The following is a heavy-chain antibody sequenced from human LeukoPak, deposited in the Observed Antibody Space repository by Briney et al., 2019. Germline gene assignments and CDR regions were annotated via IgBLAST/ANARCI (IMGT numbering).Heavy chain of an antibody. CDR1: GFTFSGSA. CDR2: IRSKANSYAT. J-gene: IGHJ4*02. D-gene: IGHD3-9*01. CDR3: TRHVDWLLWEGEYYFDY. V-gene: IGHV3-73*01. Sequence: GGSLRLSCAASGFTFSGSAMHWVRQASGKGLEWVGRIRSKANSYATAYAASVKGRFTISRDDSKNTAYLQMNSLKTEDTAVYYCTRHVDWLLWEGEYYFDYWAREPWSPSPQ.